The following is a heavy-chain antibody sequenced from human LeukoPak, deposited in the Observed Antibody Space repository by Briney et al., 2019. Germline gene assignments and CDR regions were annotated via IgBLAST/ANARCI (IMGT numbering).Heavy chain of an antibody. J-gene: IGHJ4*02. CDR1: GFTVSSNY. D-gene: IGHD3-22*01. Sequence: GGSLRLSCAASGFTVSSNYMSWVRQAPGKGLEWVSVIYSGGSTYYADSVKGRFTISRDNSKNTLYLQMNSLRAEDTAVYYCARPYYYDSSGYYHPNFDYWGQGTLVTVSS. V-gene: IGHV3-66*04. CDR2: IYSGGST. CDR3: ARPYYYDSSGYYHPNFDY.